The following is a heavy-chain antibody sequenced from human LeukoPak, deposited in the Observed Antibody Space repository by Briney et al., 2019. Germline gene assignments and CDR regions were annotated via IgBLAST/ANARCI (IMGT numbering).Heavy chain of an antibody. CDR2: ISAYNGNT. CDR3: ARDYGCCGKNHPVDY. Sequence: ASVKVSCKASGYTFTKYGITWVRQAPGQGLEWMGWISAYNGNTNYAQKLQGRVTMTTDTSTSTAYMELRSLRSDDTAVYYCARDYGCCGKNHPVDYWGQGTLVTVSS. J-gene: IGHJ4*02. V-gene: IGHV1-18*01. D-gene: IGHD1-14*01. CDR1: GYTFTKYG.